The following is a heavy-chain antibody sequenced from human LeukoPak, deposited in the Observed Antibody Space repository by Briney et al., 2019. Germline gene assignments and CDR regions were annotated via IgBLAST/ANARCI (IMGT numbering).Heavy chain of an antibody. CDR3: ARQGVPAPYYYYMDV. Sequence: PGGSLRLSCAASGFTFSSYAMHWVRQAPGKGLEYVSAISSNGGSTYYANSVKGRFTISRDNSKNTLYLQMGSLRAEDMAVYYCARQGVPAPYYYYMDVSGKGTTVTVSS. D-gene: IGHD3-16*01. V-gene: IGHV3-64*01. J-gene: IGHJ6*03. CDR1: GFTFSSYA. CDR2: ISSNGGST.